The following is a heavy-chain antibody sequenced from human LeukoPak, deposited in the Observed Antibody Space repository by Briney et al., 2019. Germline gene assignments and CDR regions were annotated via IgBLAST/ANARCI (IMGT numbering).Heavy chain of an antibody. CDR2: ISSSGSTI. J-gene: IGHJ3*02. Sequence: GGSLRLSCAASGFTFSSYEMNWVRQAPGKGLEWVSYISSSGSTIYYADSVKGRFTISRDNAKNSLYLQMNSLRSEDTAVYYCARGTSSSSILDIWGQGTMVTVSS. CDR1: GFTFSSYE. CDR3: ARGTSSSSILDI. D-gene: IGHD6-6*01. V-gene: IGHV3-48*03.